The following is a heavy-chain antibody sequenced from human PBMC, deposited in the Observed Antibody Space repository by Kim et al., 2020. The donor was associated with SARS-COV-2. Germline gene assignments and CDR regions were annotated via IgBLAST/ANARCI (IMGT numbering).Heavy chain of an antibody. V-gene: IGHV3-23*01. D-gene: IGHD1-26*01. Sequence: TTFNADSVKGRFTISRDNSKNTLFLQMNSLRADDTAVYYCAKAQSGSFDYWGQGTLVTVSS. CDR3: AKAQSGSFDY. J-gene: IGHJ4*02. CDR2: TT.